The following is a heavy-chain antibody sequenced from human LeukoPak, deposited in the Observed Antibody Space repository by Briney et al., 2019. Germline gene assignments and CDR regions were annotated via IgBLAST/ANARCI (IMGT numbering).Heavy chain of an antibody. CDR1: GASISSHY. CDR3: ARDSAGDASGWYSDV. Sequence: SETLSLTCTVSGASISSHYWGWIRQPPGKGLEWIGYIYHSGFTNFNPSLKSRVTMSVGTSRNQVSLRLTSVTAADTAVYYCARDSAGDASGWYSDVWGKGTTVTVSS. CDR2: IYHSGFT. V-gene: IGHV4-59*11. J-gene: IGHJ6*04. D-gene: IGHD6-19*01.